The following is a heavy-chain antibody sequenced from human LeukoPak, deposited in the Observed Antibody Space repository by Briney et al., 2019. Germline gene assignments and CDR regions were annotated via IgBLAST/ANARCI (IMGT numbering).Heavy chain of an antibody. Sequence: RGSLRPSCAASGFTFSSYAMSWVRQAPGKGLEWVSAISGSGGSTYYADSVKGRFTISRDNSKNTLYLQMNSLRAEDTAVYYCAKDTRYSGSYYFVFDYWGQGTLVTVSS. CDR1: GFTFSSYA. CDR3: AKDTRYSGSYYFVFDY. CDR2: ISGSGGST. J-gene: IGHJ4*02. D-gene: IGHD1-26*01. V-gene: IGHV3-23*01.